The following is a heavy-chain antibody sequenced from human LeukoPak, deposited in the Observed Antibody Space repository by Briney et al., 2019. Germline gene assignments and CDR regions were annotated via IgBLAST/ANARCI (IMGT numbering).Heavy chain of an antibody. D-gene: IGHD1-7*01. J-gene: IGHJ6*02. CDR2: IYHSGST. Sequence: SEALSLTCTVSGGSISSYYWSWIRQPPGKGLEWIGYIYHSGSTNYNPSLKSRVTISVDTSKNQFSLKLSSVTAADTAVYYCAGRRYNWNYVYYYYGMDVWGQGTTVTVSS. V-gene: IGHV4-59*01. CDR1: GGSISSYY. CDR3: AGRRYNWNYVYYYYGMDV.